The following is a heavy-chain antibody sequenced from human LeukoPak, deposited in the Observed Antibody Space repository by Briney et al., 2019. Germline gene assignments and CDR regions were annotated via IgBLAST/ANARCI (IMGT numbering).Heavy chain of an antibody. CDR1: GFNFANHA. J-gene: IGHJ4*02. CDR3: VRENTPATANY. Sequence: GGSLRLSCAASGFNFANHAMSWVRQTPGKGLEWVSAISGGGDITYYADSVTGRFTISRDNSKDTLFLQMHSLRPGDTAVYYCVRENTPATANYWGQGTLVTISS. D-gene: IGHD2-21*02. V-gene: IGHV3-23*01. CDR2: ISGGGDIT.